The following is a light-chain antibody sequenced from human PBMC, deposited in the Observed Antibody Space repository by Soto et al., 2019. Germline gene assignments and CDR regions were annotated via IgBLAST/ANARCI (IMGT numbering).Light chain of an antibody. CDR3: QEYNNWPLT. CDR1: QSVSSN. CDR2: GAS. V-gene: IGKV3-15*01. J-gene: IGKJ4*02. Sequence: EIVMTQSPATLSVSPGERATLSCRANQSVSSNLAWYQQKPGQAPRLIIYGASTRAPGIPARFTGSGSGTEFTLTISSLQSEDFAVYYCQEYNNWPLTFGGGTKVEFK.